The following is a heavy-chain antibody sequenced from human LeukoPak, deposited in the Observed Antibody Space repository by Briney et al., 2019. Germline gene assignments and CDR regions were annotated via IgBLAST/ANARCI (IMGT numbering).Heavy chain of an antibody. J-gene: IGHJ4*02. CDR3: ARGFLRVSTYYYDSSGYYFDY. D-gene: IGHD3-22*01. CDR1: GGTFSSYA. CDR2: IIPIFGTA. Sequence: SVKVSCKASGGTFSSYAISWVRQTPGQGLEWMGGIIPIFGTANYAQKFQGRVTITADESTSAAYMELSSLRSEDTAVYYCARGFLRVSTYYYDSSGYYFDYWGQGTLVTVSS. V-gene: IGHV1-69*13.